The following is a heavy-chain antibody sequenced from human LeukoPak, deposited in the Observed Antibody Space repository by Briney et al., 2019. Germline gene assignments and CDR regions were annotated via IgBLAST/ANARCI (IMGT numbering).Heavy chain of an antibody. D-gene: IGHD3-10*01. CDR1: GGPLSSGSYY. V-gene: IGHV4-61*02. J-gene: IGHJ4*02. CDR2: IYTSGST. CDR3: ARVDYGSGSYSVNYFDY. Sequence: SETLSLTCTVSGGPLSSGSYYWRWLRQPPGKGLEWIGRIYTSGSTNYNPSLKSRVTISVDTSKNQFSLKLSSVTAADTAVYYCARVDYGSGSYSVNYFDYWGQGTLVTVSS.